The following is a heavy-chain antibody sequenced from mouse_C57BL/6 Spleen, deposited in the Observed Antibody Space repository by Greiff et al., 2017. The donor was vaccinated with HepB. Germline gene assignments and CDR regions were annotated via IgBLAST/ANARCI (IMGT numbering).Heavy chain of an antibody. CDR2: ISYDGSN. Sequence: EVQLQESGPGLVKPSQSLSLTCSVTGYSITSGYNWNWIRQFPGNKLEWMGYISYDGSNNYNPSLKNRISITRDTSKNQFFLKLNSVTTEDTATYYCARDGYYGSSYGWYFDVWGTGTTVTVSS. CDR1: GYSITSGYN. D-gene: IGHD1-1*01. J-gene: IGHJ1*03. CDR3: ARDGYYGSSYGWYFDV. V-gene: IGHV3-6*01.